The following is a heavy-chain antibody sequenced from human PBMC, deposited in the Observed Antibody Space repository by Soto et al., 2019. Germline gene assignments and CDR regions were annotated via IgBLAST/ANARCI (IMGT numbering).Heavy chain of an antibody. CDR2: ISGSGGST. CDR3: AKDRHYYYYGMDV. CDR1: GFTFSSYA. Sequence: LRLSCAASGFTFSSYAMSWVRQAPGKGLEWVSAISGSGGSTYYADSVKGRFTISRDNSKNTLYLQMNSLRAEDTAVYYCAKDRHYYYYGMDVWGQGTTVTVSS. V-gene: IGHV3-23*01. J-gene: IGHJ6*02.